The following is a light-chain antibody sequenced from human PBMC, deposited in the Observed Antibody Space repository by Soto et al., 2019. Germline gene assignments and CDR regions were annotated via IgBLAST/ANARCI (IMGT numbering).Light chain of an antibody. CDR3: QQYNNWWT. CDR2: GAS. V-gene: IGKV3-15*01. CDR1: QSVSSN. Sequence: IVMTQSPATLSVSPGERATLSCRAGQSVSSNLAWYQQKPGQAPRLLIYGASTRATGIPARFSGSGSGTEFTPTISSLQSEDFAVYYCQQYNNWWTFGQGTKVEI. J-gene: IGKJ1*01.